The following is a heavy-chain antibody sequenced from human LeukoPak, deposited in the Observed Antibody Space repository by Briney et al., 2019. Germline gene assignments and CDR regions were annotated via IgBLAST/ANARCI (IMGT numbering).Heavy chain of an antibody. J-gene: IGHJ6*03. CDR3: ARVPCSSTSCSYYYMDV. Sequence: ASVKVSCEASGYTFTSYGISWVRQAPGQGLEWMGWTSAYNGNTNYAQKLQGRVTMTTDTSTSTAYMELRSLRSDDTAVYYCARVPCSSTSCSYYYMDVWGKGTTVTVSS. D-gene: IGHD2-2*01. CDR1: GYTFTSYG. V-gene: IGHV1-18*01. CDR2: TSAYNGNT.